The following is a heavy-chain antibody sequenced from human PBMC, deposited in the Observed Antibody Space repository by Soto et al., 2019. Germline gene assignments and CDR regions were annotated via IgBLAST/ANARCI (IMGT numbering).Heavy chain of an antibody. CDR1: GGSISSYY. J-gene: IGHJ4*02. V-gene: IGHV4-59*01. Sequence: SETLSLTCTVSGGSISSYYWSWIRQPPGKGLEWIGYIYYSGSTNYNPSLKSRVTISVDTSKNQFSLKLSSVTAADTAVYYSTRIYSGYEGGDYGGQGTLVTVS. CDR2: IYYSGST. D-gene: IGHD5-12*01. CDR3: TRIYSGYEGGDY.